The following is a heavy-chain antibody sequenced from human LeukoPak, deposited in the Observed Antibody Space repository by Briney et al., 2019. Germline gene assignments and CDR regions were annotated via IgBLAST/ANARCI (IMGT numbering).Heavy chain of an antibody. CDR2: IWYDGSNK. CDR1: GFTFSSYG. D-gene: IGHD3-3*01. Sequence: PGGSLRLSCAASGFTFSSYGMHWVRQAPGKGLEWVAVIWYDGSNKYYADSVKGRFTISRDNSKNTLYLQMNSLRAEDTAVYYCARGDTYYDFWIGPSDYWGQGTLVTVSS. CDR3: ARGDTYYDFWIGPSDY. V-gene: IGHV3-33*01. J-gene: IGHJ4*02.